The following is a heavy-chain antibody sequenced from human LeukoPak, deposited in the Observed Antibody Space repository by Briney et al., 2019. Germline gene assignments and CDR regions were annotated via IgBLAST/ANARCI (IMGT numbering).Heavy chain of an antibody. J-gene: IGHJ5*02. V-gene: IGHV4-4*07. CDR1: GGSISNNY. CDR3: ARGPFASAHWFDP. CDR2: IYSCGSY. Sequence: PSETLSLTCTVSGGSISNNYWSWIRQPAGKGLEWIGRIYSCGSYNYNPSLKSRVTMSADTSKNQFSLKLSSVTAADTAVYYCARGPFASAHWFDPWGQGTLVTVYS.